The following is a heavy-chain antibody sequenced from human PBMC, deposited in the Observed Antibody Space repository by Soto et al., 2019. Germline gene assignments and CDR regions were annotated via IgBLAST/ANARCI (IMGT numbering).Heavy chain of an antibody. Sequence: LRLSCAASGFTFSSYAMHWVRQAPGKGLEWVAVISYDGSNKYYADSVKGRFTISRDNSKNTLYLQMNGLRAECPAGDYCARDFLPLLLGDEHVFYIWCQGNIVPVSS. D-gene: IGHD2-15*01. CDR3: ARDFLPLLLGDEHVFYI. CDR2: ISYDGSNK. V-gene: IGHV3-30-3*01. J-gene: IGHJ3*02. CDR1: GFTFSSYA.